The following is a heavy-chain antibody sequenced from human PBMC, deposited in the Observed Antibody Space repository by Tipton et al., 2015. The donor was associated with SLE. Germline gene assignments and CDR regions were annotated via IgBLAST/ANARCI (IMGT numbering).Heavy chain of an antibody. CDR1: GLTFDDYG. CDR2: ITWNSGWI. D-gene: IGHD1-26*01. Sequence: SLRLSCAASGLTFDDYGMHWVRQAPGKGLEWVSGITWNSGWITYADSVKGRFTISRDNAKRSLYLQMNSLRAEDTAVYYCAGGPALDYWGQETLVTVSS. J-gene: IGHJ4*02. V-gene: IGHV3-9*01. CDR3: AGGPALDY.